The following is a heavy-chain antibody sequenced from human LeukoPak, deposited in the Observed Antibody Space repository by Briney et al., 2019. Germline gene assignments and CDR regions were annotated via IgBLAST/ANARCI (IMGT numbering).Heavy chain of an antibody. Sequence: GGSLRLSCAASGFTFSNYDMHWVRQAPGKGLEWVAFLKYDGHNKDHADSVQGRFTVARDNPKNTMYLQMNSLRAEDTAVYYCAAVRGGYFDYWGQGTLVTVSS. D-gene: IGHD3-16*01. CDR1: GFTFSNYD. CDR3: AAVRGGYFDY. V-gene: IGHV3-30*02. J-gene: IGHJ4*02. CDR2: LKYDGHNK.